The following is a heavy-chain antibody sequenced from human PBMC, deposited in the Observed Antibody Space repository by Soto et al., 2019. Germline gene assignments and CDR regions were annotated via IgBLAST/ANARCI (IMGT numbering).Heavy chain of an antibody. CDR2: IYYSGST. J-gene: IGHJ4*02. D-gene: IGHD1-1*01. CDR3: ARGTGTYLTNFEY. V-gene: IGHV4-59*01. Sequence: PSETLSLTCTVSGGSISSYYWSWIRQPPGKGLEWIGYIYYSGSTNYNPSLKSRVTISVDTSKNQFSLKLSSVTAADTAVYYCARGTGTYLTNFEYWGQGTLVTVSS. CDR1: GGSISSYY.